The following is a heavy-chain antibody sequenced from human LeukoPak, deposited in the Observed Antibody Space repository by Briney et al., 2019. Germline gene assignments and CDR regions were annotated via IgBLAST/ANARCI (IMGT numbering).Heavy chain of an antibody. V-gene: IGHV3-30-3*01. D-gene: IGHD3-10*01. CDR2: ISYDGSNK. J-gene: IGHJ4*02. Sequence: GGSLRLSCAASGFTFGSYAMHWVRQAPGKGLEWVAVISYDGSNKYYADSVKGRFTIARDNSKNTLYLQMNSLRAEDTAVYYCARDYGYYYGSGSYYIPDWGQGTLVTVSS. CDR1: GFTFGSYA. CDR3: ARDYGYYYGSGSYYIPD.